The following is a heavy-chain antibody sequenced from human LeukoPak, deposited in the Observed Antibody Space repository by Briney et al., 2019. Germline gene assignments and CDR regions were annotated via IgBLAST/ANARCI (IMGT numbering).Heavy chain of an antibody. J-gene: IGHJ3*02. CDR2: ISPYIGNT. Sequence: APAKVSCKASGYTFTKYDIHWVRQAPGQRLEWMGWISPYIGNTYYSQKLQGRVTMTTDTSTTTACMELRSLRSDDTGVYYCARVSIEGVLRYFDWLGAFDIWGQGTMVTVSS. CDR3: ARVSIEGVLRYFDWLGAFDI. CDR1: GYTFTKYD. V-gene: IGHV1-18*01. D-gene: IGHD3-9*01.